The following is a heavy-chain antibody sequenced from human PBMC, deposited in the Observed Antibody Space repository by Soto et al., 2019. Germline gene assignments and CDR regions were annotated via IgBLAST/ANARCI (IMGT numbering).Heavy chain of an antibody. CDR2: IIPIFGTA. CDR3: ARGRDIVLMVYAIRDYYYGMDV. Sequence: SVKVSCQASGGTFRSYAISWVRQTPGQGLEWMGGIIPIFGTANYAQKFQGRVTITADESTSTAYMELSSLRSEDTAVYYCARGRDIVLMVYAIRDYYYGMDVWGQGTTVTVSS. CDR1: GGTFRSYA. J-gene: IGHJ6*02. V-gene: IGHV1-69*13. D-gene: IGHD2-8*01.